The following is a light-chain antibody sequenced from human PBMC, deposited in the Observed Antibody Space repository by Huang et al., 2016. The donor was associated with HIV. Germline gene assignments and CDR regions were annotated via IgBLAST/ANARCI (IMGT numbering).Light chain of an antibody. V-gene: IGKV3-20*01. CDR3: QQYGHSPSWT. Sequence: ETVLTQSPGTLSLSPGGRATLSCRASQSVSISYLAWYQQKPGQAPRLLIYGTSRRATGIPDRFSGSGSGTDFTLTISRLEPEDFAVYYCQQYGHSPSWTFGQGTKVEIK. J-gene: IGKJ1*01. CDR2: GTS. CDR1: QSVSISY.